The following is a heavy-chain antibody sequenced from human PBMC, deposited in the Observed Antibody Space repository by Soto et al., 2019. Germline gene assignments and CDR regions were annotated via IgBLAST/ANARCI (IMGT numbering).Heavy chain of an antibody. CDR1: GYTFTGYD. V-gene: IGHV1-2*02. J-gene: IGHJ6*02. Sequence: QVQLVQSGAEVKKPGASVKVSCKASGYTFTGYDMNWVRQAPGQGLEWMGWINANSGDTNYAQKFQGRVTMRTDTSTSTAYREASRERSGDRAVYYGARWWTRLCGCYYGMDDWGQGTPVTVSS. D-gene: IGHD2-15*01. CDR3: ARWWTRLCGCYYGMDD. CDR2: INANSGDT.